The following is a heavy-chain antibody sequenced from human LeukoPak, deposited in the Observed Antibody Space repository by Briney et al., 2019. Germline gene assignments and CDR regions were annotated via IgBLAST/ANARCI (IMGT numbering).Heavy chain of an antibody. V-gene: IGHV3-7*01. CDR3: ASCIAAAGSPLDY. J-gene: IGHJ4*02. Sequence: GGPLRLSCAASGFTFSSYWMSWVRQAPGKGLEWVANIKQDGSEKYYVDSVKGRFTISRDNAKNSLYLQMNSLRAEDTAVYYCASCIAAAGSPLDYWGQGTLVTVSS. D-gene: IGHD6-13*01. CDR2: IKQDGSEK. CDR1: GFTFSSYW.